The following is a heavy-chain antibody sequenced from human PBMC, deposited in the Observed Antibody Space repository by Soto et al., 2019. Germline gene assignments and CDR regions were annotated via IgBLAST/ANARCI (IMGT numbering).Heavy chain of an antibody. D-gene: IGHD2-21*01. CDR2: ISYDGSNK. CDR1: GFTFSSYG. CDR3: ASGGTYCGGAFLDY. J-gene: IGHJ4*02. Sequence: QVQLVESGGGVVQPGRSLRLSCAASGFTFSSYGMHWVRQAPGKGLEWVAVISYDGSNKYYADSVKGRFTISRDNSKNTLYLQINGLRAEGTAVYYFASGGTYCGGAFLDYWGQGTLVPVSS. V-gene: IGHV3-30*03.